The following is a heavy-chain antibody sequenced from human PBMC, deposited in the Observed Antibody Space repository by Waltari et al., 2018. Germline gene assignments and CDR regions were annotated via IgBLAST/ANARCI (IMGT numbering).Heavy chain of an antibody. V-gene: IGHV1-2*06. CDR2: INPKNGDT. CDR1: GYTFTGYA. Sequence: LVQSGAEVKKPGASVKVPCKASGYTFTGYAILWVRQAPGQVIEWMGRINPKNGDTHYAKNFQGRVALTTDTSTNTAFMELQRLRSDDTAVYYCLRDSSGSHFDYWGQGTLVTVSS. D-gene: IGHD3-22*01. J-gene: IGHJ4*02. CDR3: LRDSSGSHFDY.